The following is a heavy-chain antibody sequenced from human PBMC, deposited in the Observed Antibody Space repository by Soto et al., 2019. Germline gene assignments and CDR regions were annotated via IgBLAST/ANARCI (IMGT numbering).Heavy chain of an antibody. CDR1: GGTFSSYA. CDR2: IIPIFGTA. CDR3: ARSRSGYSNYYYYYGMDV. J-gene: IGHJ6*02. V-gene: IGHV1-69*13. D-gene: IGHD4-4*01. Sequence: GASVKVSCKASGGTFSSYAISWVRQAPGQGLEWMGGIIPIFGTADYAQKFQGRVTITADESTSTAYMELSSLRSEDTAVYYCARSRSGYSNYYYYYGMDVWGQGTTVTVSS.